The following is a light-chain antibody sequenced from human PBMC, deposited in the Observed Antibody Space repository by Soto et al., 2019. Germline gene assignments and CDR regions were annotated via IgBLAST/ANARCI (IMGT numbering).Light chain of an antibody. CDR1: STDVGEYNY. CDR2: EVN. CDR3: CSYAGSSIFVV. J-gene: IGLJ2*01. V-gene: IGLV2-23*02. Sequence: QSALTQPPSASGSPGQSVTIPCAGTSTDVGEYNYVSWYQQHPGKVPKLMIYEVNQRPSGVSNRFSASKSGNTASLTISGLQAEDEADYYCCSYAGSSIFVVFGGGTKLTVL.